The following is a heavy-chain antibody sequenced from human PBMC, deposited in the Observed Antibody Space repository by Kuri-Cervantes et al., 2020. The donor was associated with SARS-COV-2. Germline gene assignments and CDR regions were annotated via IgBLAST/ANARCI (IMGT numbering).Heavy chain of an antibody. CDR3: ARVDGDYVDWYFDL. D-gene: IGHD3-16*01. CDR2: INHSGST. Sequence: GSLRLSCAVYGGSFSGYYWSWIRQPPGKGLEWIGEINHSGSTNYNPSHKRRVTISVDTSKNQFSLKLSSVTAADTAVYYCARVDGDYVDWYFDLWGRGTLVTVSS. CDR1: GGSFSGYY. J-gene: IGHJ2*01. V-gene: IGHV4-34*01.